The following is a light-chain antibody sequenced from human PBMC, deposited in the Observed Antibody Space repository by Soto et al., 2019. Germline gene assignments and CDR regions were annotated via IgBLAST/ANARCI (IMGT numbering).Light chain of an antibody. V-gene: IGKV1-5*03. Sequence: DIQMTQSPSTLSASIGDRVTITCRASQSISSWLAWYQQKPGKAPKLLNYKASILESGVPSRFSGSGSGTEFTLTISSLQPEDFATYYCQQYSTYWTFGQGTKVEIK. CDR1: QSISSW. J-gene: IGKJ1*01. CDR3: QQYSTYWT. CDR2: KAS.